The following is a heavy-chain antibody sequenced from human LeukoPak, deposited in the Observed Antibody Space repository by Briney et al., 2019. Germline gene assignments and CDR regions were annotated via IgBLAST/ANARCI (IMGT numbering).Heavy chain of an antibody. CDR2: ITISGSFI. V-gene: IGHV3-21*01. Sequence: PGGSLRLSCAASGFTFSSYNMNCVRQAPGKGLEWVSYITISGSFIYYADSVRGRFTISRDTAKNSLYLQMYSLRAEYTALYYFARDMRDGGVCSDYWGQGTLVTVSS. CDR3: ARDMRDGGVCSDY. CDR1: GFTFSSYN. J-gene: IGHJ4*02. D-gene: IGHD2-21*02.